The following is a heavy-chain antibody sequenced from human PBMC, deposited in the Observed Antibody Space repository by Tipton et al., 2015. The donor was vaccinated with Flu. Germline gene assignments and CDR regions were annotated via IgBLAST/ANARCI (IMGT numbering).Heavy chain of an antibody. CDR1: GGSISSYY. D-gene: IGHD2-2*01. J-gene: IGHJ4*02. CDR2: IDDSGRT. CDR3: ARGVRRPTSASIFPDY. Sequence: TLSLTCTVSGGSISSYYWNWIRQPPGKGLEWIGYIDDSGRTNYNPSPKSRVTISIDTSESQFSLKVSSVTAADTAIYYCARGVRRPTSASIFPDYWGQGTLVTVSS. V-gene: IGHV4-59*01.